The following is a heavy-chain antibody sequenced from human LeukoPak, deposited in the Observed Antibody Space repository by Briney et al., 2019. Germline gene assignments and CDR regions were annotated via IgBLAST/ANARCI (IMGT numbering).Heavy chain of an antibody. D-gene: IGHD6-6*01. V-gene: IGHV1-2*06. Sequence: GASVKVSCKASGYTFTGYYMHWVRQAPGQGLEWMGRINPNSGGTNYAQKFQGRVTMTRDTSISTAYMELSRLRSDDTAVYYCARVAFSSLAAGRYWGQGTLVTVSS. CDR3: ARVAFSSLAAGRY. CDR1: GYTFTGYY. CDR2: INPNSGGT. J-gene: IGHJ4*02.